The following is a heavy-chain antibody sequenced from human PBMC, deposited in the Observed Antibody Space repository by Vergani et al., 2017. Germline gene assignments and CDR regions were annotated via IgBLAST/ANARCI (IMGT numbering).Heavy chain of an antibody. D-gene: IGHD3-16*02. Sequence: QSQLVQSGDEVKKPGASVKVSCKTSGYIFINYGISWVRQAPGQGLEWVVWVSPYNGNKNYGQKMQGRVTMTTDTATRTAYMQLMNLTTEGFYDNIRGTYRPPSYYCMGVWGQGTKVTVAS. CDR2: VSPYNGNK. CDR1: GYIFINYG. J-gene: IGHJ6*02. V-gene: IGHV1-18*01. CDR3: GTYRPPSYYCMGV.